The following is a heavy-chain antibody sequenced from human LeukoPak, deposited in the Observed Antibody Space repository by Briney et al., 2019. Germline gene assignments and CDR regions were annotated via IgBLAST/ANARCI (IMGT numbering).Heavy chain of an antibody. CDR2: NTGSGGFT. CDR3: AKGTAYDILTGYTDY. D-gene: IGHD3-9*01. Sequence: GGSLRLSCAASGFXFSSYAISWVRQAPGKGLEWVSGNTGSGGFTYYADSVKGRFTISRDNSKSTLDLQMNSLRAEDTAVYYCAKGTAYDILTGYTDYWGQGTLVTVSS. J-gene: IGHJ4*02. CDR1: GFXFSSYA. V-gene: IGHV3-23*01.